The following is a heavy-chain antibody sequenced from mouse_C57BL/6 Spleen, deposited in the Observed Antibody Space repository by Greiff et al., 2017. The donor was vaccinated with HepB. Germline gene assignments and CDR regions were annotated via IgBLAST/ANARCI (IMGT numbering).Heavy chain of an antibody. CDR2: IDPSDSET. CDR3: AIKEYGYDVSAMDY. Sequence: QVQLQQPGAELVRPGSSVKLSCKASGYTFTSYWMHWVKQRPIQGLEWIGNIDPSDSETHYNQKFKDKATLTVDKSSSTAYMQLSSLTSEDSAVYDWAIKEYGYDVSAMDYWGQGTSVTVSS. CDR1: GYTFTSYW. J-gene: IGHJ4*01. D-gene: IGHD2-2*01. V-gene: IGHV1-52*01.